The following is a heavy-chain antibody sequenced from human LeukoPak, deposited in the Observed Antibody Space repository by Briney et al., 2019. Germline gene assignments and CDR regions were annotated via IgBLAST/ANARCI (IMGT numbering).Heavy chain of an antibody. J-gene: IGHJ4*02. CDR3: ATPHFWSGFSRSFDY. D-gene: IGHD3-3*02. V-gene: IGHV4-4*07. CDR2: IYTSGST. Sequence: PSETLSLTCTVSGGSISSYYWSWIRQPAGKGLEWIGRIYTSGSTNYNPSLKSRVTMSVDTSKNQFSLKLSSVTAADTAVYYCATPHFWSGFSRSFDYWGQGTLVTVSS. CDR1: GGSISSYY.